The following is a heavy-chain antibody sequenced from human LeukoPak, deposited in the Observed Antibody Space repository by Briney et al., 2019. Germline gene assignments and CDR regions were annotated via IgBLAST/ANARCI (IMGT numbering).Heavy chain of an antibody. V-gene: IGHV4-39*01. CDR1: GGSISGSSYY. D-gene: IGHD2-15*01. J-gene: IGHJ5*02. Sequence: PSETLSLTCTVSGGSISGSSYYWGWIRQPPGKGLEWIGSIYYRGSTYYNPTPKSRVTVSVDTSKNQFSLKLSPVTAADTAVYYCALIRGYCRTWGQGTLVTVSP. CDR2: IYYRGST. CDR3: ALIRGYCRT.